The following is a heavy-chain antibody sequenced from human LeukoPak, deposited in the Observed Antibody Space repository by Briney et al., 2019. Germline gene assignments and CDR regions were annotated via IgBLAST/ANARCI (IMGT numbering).Heavy chain of an antibody. CDR2: IYSGGNT. V-gene: IGHV3-53*01. CDR1: GFTVSSNY. Sequence: PGGSLGLSCAASGFTVSSNYMNWVRQAPGRGLEWVSVIYSGGNTYYADSVKGRFTISRDNSKNTLYLQMNSLRAEDTAVYYCARGPVDGYSYGFLDYWGQGTLVTVSS. CDR3: ARGPVDGYSYGFLDY. D-gene: IGHD5-18*01. J-gene: IGHJ4*02.